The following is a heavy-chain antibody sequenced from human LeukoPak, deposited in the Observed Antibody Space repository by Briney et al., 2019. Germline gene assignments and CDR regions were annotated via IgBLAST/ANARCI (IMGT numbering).Heavy chain of an antibody. Sequence: GGSLRLSCAASGFTFSSYWMNWVRQAPGKGLVWVSRIASDGSSTTYADSVKGRFSISRDNAKNTLYLQMNSLRAEDTAIYYCTRVGYIDEGIDYWGQGTLVTVSS. V-gene: IGHV3-74*01. CDR3: TRVGYIDEGIDY. J-gene: IGHJ4*02. CDR2: IASDGSST. D-gene: IGHD5-24*01. CDR1: GFTFSSYW.